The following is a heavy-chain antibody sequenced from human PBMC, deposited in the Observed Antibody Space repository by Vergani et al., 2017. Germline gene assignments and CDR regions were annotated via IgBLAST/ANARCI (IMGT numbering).Heavy chain of an antibody. D-gene: IGHD3-3*01. Sequence: QVQLVESGGGVVQPGRSLRLSCAASGSTFSSYGMHWVRQAPGKGLEWVAVISYDGSNKYYADSVKGRFTISRDNSKNTLYLQMNSLRAEDTAVYYCASGDDFWSGYPFFYWGQGTLVTVSS. J-gene: IGHJ4*02. CDR1: GSTFSSYG. V-gene: IGHV3-30*03. CDR2: ISYDGSNK. CDR3: ASGDDFWSGYPFFY.